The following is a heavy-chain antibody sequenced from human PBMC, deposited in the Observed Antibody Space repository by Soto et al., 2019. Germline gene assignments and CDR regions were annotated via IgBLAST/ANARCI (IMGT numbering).Heavy chain of an antibody. CDR2: IYHSGST. CDR3: ARALGYCSGLRCPVGWFVP. D-gene: IGHD2-15*01. V-gene: IGHV4-30-2*01. Sequence: PSETLSLTCAVSGGSISSGGYSWSWIRQPPGKGLEWIGDIYHSGSTYYNPSLKSRVTISVDRSKKQFSLKLSSVTAADTAVYYCARALGYCSGLRCPVGWFVPSGQGTLVTVSS. J-gene: IGHJ5*02. CDR1: GGSISSGGYS.